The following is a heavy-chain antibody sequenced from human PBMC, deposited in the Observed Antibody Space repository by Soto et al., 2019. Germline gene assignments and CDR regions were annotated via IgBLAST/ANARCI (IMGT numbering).Heavy chain of an antibody. V-gene: IGHV1-18*01. J-gene: IGHJ4*02. CDR2: IYPKEDRA. CDR1: GYIFKNYG. D-gene: IGHD4-17*01. Sequence: GASVKVSCKTSGYIFKNYGISWVRQAPGQGLEWLGWIYPKEDRANIAQNFQGRVTLTTDTPTSTAYIELRSLRFDDSAAYLCARDIDYEIDYWGQGTLVTVSS. CDR3: ARDIDYEIDY.